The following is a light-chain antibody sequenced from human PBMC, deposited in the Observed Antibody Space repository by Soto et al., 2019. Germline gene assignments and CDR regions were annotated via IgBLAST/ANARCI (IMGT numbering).Light chain of an antibody. CDR1: TSDVGTSNL. CDR3: CSYAGSKTYVL. Sequence: QSVLTQPASVSGSPGQSMTISCTGTTSDVGTSNLVSWYQQHPGKAPTLIIYEGSKRPSGVSNRFSGSKSGNTASLTISGLQPEDEADYYCCSYAGSKTYVLFGGGPKVTVL. CDR2: EGS. J-gene: IGLJ2*01. V-gene: IGLV2-23*01.